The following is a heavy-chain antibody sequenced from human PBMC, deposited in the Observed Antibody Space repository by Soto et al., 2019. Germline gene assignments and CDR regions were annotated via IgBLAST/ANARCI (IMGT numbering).Heavy chain of an antibody. CDR1: GGTFSSYA. D-gene: IGHD2-2*01. Sequence: ASVKVSCKASGGTFSSYAISWVRQAPGQGLEWMGGIIPIFGTANYAQKFQGRVTITADESTSTAYMELSSLRSEDTAVYFCARTPSVLVPADANWFDPWGQGTLVTVSS. J-gene: IGHJ5*02. V-gene: IGHV1-69*13. CDR3: ARTPSVLVPADANWFDP. CDR2: IIPIFGTA.